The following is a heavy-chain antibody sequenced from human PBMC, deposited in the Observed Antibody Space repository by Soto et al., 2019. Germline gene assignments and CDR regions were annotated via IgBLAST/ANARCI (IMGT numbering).Heavy chain of an antibody. Sequence: QVQLQESGPGLVKPSETLSLTCAVSGDSISSRNWWSWVRQTPGKGLEYIGEIHHSGSTNYNPSLKSRVTMSVDKSKNQFSLNLNSVTAADTAIYYCARRKLEMMYVGWFDPWGQGTLVTVSS. D-gene: IGHD2-8*01. V-gene: IGHV4-4*02. CDR2: IHHSGST. J-gene: IGHJ5*02. CDR1: GDSISSRNW. CDR3: ARRKLEMMYVGWFDP.